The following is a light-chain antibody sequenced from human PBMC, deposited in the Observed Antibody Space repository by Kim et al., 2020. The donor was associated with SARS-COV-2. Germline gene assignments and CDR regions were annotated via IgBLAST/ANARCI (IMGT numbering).Light chain of an antibody. CDR2: RDN. J-gene: IGLJ1*01. Sequence: VSPGQTASITCSGDKLGDKYASWYQQKPGQSPVVVIFRDNRRRSGIPERFSGSNSGNTATLTISGTQAMDEADYYCQAWDSSIYVFGTGTKVTVL. CDR3: QAWDSSIYV. CDR1: KLGDKY. V-gene: IGLV3-1*01.